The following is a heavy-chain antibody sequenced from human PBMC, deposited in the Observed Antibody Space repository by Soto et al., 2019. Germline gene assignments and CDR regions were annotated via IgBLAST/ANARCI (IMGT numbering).Heavy chain of an antibody. Sequence: QERLVESGGGVVQPGRSLRLSCAVSGFTFSDYAMHWVRQAPGKGLEWVALIWHDGINEFYADSVKGRFSISRDISNNTLYQLMNSPTPEDTDVYYCTKSRGDAYKWGRGRDQCGQGTLVTVSS. CDR2: IWHDGINE. D-gene: IGHD3-10*01. CDR3: TKSRGDAYKWGRGRDQ. V-gene: IGHV3-33*03. CDR1: GFTFSDYA. J-gene: IGHJ5*02.